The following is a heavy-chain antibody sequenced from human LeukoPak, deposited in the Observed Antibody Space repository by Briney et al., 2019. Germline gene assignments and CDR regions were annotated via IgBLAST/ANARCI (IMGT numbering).Heavy chain of an antibody. CDR2: ISASGGST. CDR3: ARGYDISGYYPDY. Sequence: GGSLRLSCAASGFTFSTYAMSWVRQAPGKGLEWVSAISASGGSTYYADSVKGRFTISRDNSKNTLYLQMNSLRAEDTAVYYCARGYDISGYYPDYWGQGTLVTVSS. D-gene: IGHD3-22*01. J-gene: IGHJ4*02. CDR1: GFTFSTYA. V-gene: IGHV3-23*01.